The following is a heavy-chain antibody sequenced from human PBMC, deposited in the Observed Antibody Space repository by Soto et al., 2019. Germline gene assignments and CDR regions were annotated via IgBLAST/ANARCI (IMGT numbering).Heavy chain of an antibody. V-gene: IGHV5-10-1*01. J-gene: IGHJ6*02. D-gene: IGHD6-13*01. CDR3: ASSHIAAYYYYGMDV. CDR1: GYSFTSYW. Sequence: GESLKISCKGSGYSFTSYWISWVRQMPGKGLEWMGRIDPSDSYTNYSPSFQGHVTISADKSISTAYLQWSSLKASDTAMYHCASSHIAAYYYYGMDVWGQGTTVTVSS. CDR2: IDPSDSYT.